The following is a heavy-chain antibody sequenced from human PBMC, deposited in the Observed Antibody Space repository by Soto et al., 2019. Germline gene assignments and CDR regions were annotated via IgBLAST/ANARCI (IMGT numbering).Heavy chain of an antibody. D-gene: IGHD2-21*01. J-gene: IGHJ4*02. CDR3: TTEGELWGAAFDY. Sequence: QVQLVQSGAEVKKPGASVKVSCKTSGYTFTTYGISWVRQAPGQGLEWMGWISTFNGNTKYAQDLQDRVTLTTDTSTSTAYMELSSLTSDDTAVYYCTTEGELWGAAFDYWGQGTLVTVSA. V-gene: IGHV1-18*01. CDR2: ISTFNGNT. CDR1: GYTFTTYG.